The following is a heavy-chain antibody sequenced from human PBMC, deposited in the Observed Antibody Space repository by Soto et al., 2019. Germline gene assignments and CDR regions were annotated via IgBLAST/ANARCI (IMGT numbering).Heavy chain of an antibody. CDR1: GGSISNYY. J-gene: IGHJ4*02. D-gene: IGHD2-15*01. CDR2: TYYGGST. V-gene: IGHV4-59*01. Sequence: SETLSLTCDVSGGSISNYYWCWIRQPPGKGLEWIAYTYYGGSTNYNPSLKSRVTISAGTSKNQFSLRLSSVTAADTGVYYCARGYCSGGNCYRPGFDYWGQGTLVTVSS. CDR3: ARGYCSGGNCYRPGFDY.